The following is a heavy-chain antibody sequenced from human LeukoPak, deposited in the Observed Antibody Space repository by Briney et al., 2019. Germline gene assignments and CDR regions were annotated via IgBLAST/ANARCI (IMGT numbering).Heavy chain of an antibody. V-gene: IGHV3-7*01. CDR2: INPDGNKK. CDR1: GLTFSSSW. Sequence: GXSLRLSCAVSGLTFSSSWMDWVRQAPGKGLEWVASINPDGNKKYSADSVKGRFTISRDNAENSLYLQMNSLRVEDTAFYYCARDLAYSRLDYWGQGVLVTVSS. J-gene: IGHJ4*02. D-gene: IGHD5-18*01. CDR3: ARDLAYSRLDY.